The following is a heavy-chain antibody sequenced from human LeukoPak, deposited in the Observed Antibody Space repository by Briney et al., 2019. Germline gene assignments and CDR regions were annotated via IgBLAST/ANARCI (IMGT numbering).Heavy chain of an antibody. J-gene: IGHJ4*02. Sequence: PGGSLRLSCAASGFTFSSYGMHWVRQAPGKGLEWVAVISYDGSNKYHADSVKGRFTISRDNSKNTLYLQMNSLRAEDTAVYYCAKETSYDYDSSPVYDYWGQGTLVTVSS. V-gene: IGHV3-30*18. D-gene: IGHD3-22*01. CDR2: ISYDGSNK. CDR3: AKETSYDYDSSPVYDY. CDR1: GFTFSSYG.